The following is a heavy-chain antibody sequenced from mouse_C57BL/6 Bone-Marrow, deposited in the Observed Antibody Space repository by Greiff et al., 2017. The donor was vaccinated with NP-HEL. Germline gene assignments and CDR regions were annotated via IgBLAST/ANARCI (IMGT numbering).Heavy chain of an antibody. D-gene: IGHD1-1*01. V-gene: IGHV5-17*01. CDR1: GFTFSDYG. Sequence: EVMLVESGGGLVKPGGSLKLSCAASGFTFSDYGMHWVRQAPEKGLEWVAYISSGSSTIYYADTVKGRFTISRDNAKNTLFLQMTSLRSKDTAMYYCARGGELLLYFDYWGQGTTLTVSS. J-gene: IGHJ2*01. CDR2: ISSGSSTI. CDR3: ARGGELLLYFDY.